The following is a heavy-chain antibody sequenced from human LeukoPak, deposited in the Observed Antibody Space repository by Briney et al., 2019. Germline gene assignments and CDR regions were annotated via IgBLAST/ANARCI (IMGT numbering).Heavy chain of an antibody. Sequence: PGGSLRLSCAASGFTFSSYAMSWVRQAPGKGLEWVPAIGGSGVSTYYADSVKGRFTISRGNSKNTLYLQMNSLRAEDTAIYYCAKDVAGVRGVRGGFDYWGQGTLVTVSS. CDR1: GFTFSSYA. CDR2: IGGSGVST. CDR3: AKDVAGVRGVRGGFDY. J-gene: IGHJ4*02. D-gene: IGHD3-10*01. V-gene: IGHV3-23*01.